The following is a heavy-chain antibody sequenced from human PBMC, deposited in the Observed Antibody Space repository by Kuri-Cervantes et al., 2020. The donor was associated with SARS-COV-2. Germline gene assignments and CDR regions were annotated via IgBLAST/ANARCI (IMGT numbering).Heavy chain of an antibody. CDR2: INHSGST. Sequence: SETLSLTCAVYGGSFSGYYWSWIRQPPGKGLEWIGEINHSGSTNYNPSLKSRVTISVDTSKNQFSLKLSSVTAADTAVYYCARGGYDSSGYYYGLGSDYWGQGTLVTVSS. CDR1: GGSFSGYY. D-gene: IGHD3-22*01. V-gene: IGHV4-34*01. CDR3: ARGGYDSSGYYYGLGSDY. J-gene: IGHJ4*02.